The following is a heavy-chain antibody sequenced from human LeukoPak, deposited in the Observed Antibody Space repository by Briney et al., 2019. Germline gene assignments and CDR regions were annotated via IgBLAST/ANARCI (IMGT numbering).Heavy chain of an antibody. J-gene: IGHJ6*03. CDR2: IWYDGSNK. CDR1: GFTFSNYG. V-gene: IGHV3-30*02. Sequence: PGGSLRLSCAASGFTFSNYGIHWVRQAPGKGLEWVASIWYDGSNKYYADSVKGRFTISRDNSKNTLYLQMNSLRAEDTAVYYCAKDSGGNQFSYYMDVWGKGTTVTVSS. CDR3: AKDSGGNQFSYYMDV. D-gene: IGHD4-23*01.